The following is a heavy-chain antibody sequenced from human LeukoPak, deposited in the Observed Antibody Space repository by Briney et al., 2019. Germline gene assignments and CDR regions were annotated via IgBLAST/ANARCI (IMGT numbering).Heavy chain of an antibody. D-gene: IGHD3-10*01. V-gene: IGHV3-23*01. J-gene: IGHJ5*02. Sequence: GGSLRLSCAASGFTFSSFPMNWVRQAPGKGLEWVSAITGSGGATYYAASVKGRFTISRDNSKNRLYLQMDFLRAEDTAVYYCAKITSEGPWGQGTLVTVSS. CDR2: ITGSGGAT. CDR3: AKITSEGP. CDR1: GFTFSSFP.